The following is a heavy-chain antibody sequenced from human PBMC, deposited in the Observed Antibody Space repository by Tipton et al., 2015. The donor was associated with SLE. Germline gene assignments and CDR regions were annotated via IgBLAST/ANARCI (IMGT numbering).Heavy chain of an antibody. CDR3: AKGKTEETAMVGDN. J-gene: IGHJ4*02. V-gene: IGHV3-23*01. CDR2: ISDSGGRT. Sequence: SLRLSCAASGFAFSNYAMSWVRQAPGKGLEWVSAISDSGGRTSYADSVKGRFTISRDNSKNTLYLQMSSLRADDTAVYFCAKGKTEETAMVGDNWGQGAQVTVS. D-gene: IGHD5-18*01. CDR1: GFAFSNYA.